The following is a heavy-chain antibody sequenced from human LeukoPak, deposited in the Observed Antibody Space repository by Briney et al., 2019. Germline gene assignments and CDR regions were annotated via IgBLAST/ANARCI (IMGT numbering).Heavy chain of an antibody. CDR2: IYSGGYT. CDR1: GFTVSSNY. Sequence: GGSLRLSCAASGFTVSSNYMSWVRQAPGKGLEWVSVIYSGGYTYYADSVKGRFTISRDNSKNTLFLQMNSLRGEDTAVYYCARVIAAAGYYFDFRGQGTLVTVSS. D-gene: IGHD6-13*01. CDR3: ARVIAAAGYYFDF. V-gene: IGHV3-53*01. J-gene: IGHJ4*02.